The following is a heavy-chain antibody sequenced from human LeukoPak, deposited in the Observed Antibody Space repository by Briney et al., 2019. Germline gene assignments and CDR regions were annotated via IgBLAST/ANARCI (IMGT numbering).Heavy chain of an antibody. CDR1: GFTFRSYA. J-gene: IGHJ5*02. D-gene: IGHD2-2*01. Sequence: GGSLRLSCATSGFTFRSYAMHGVRQAPGEGLEWVAVISYDGSNKYYADSVKGRFTISRDNSNNTLYLQMNSLRAEDTAVYYCASLGGIVVVPAASWGWFDPWGQGTLVTVSS. CDR3: ASLGGIVVVPAASWGWFDP. V-gene: IGHV3-30-3*01. CDR2: ISYDGSNK.